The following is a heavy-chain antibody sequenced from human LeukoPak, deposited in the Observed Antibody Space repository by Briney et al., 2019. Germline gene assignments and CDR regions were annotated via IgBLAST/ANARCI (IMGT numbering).Heavy chain of an antibody. CDR2: IYYSGST. Sequence: SETLSLTCTVSGGSISSYYWSWIRQPPGKGLEWIGYIYYSGSTNYNSSLKSRVTISVDTSKNQFSLKLSSVTAADTAVYYCARGLHYYSYGFGYWGQGTLVTVSS. V-gene: IGHV4-59*01. CDR1: GGSISSYY. CDR3: ARGLHYYSYGFGY. D-gene: IGHD5-18*01. J-gene: IGHJ4*02.